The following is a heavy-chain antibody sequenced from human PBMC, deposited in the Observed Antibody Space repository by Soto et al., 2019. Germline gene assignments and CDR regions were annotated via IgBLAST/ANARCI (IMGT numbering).Heavy chain of an antibody. CDR2: ISLYSDGT. D-gene: IGHD2-2*01. J-gene: IGHJ5*02. V-gene: IGHV1-18*01. Sequence: GASVKVSFKTSGYTFSNYGITWVRQAPGQPLEWLGWISLYSDGTNYAQKFQGRVSMTTDTSTTTAYMELRSLRSDDTAVYCCARVVPGAEAWFGPWGQGTLVTVSS. CDR3: ARVVPGAEAWFGP. CDR1: GYTFSNYG.